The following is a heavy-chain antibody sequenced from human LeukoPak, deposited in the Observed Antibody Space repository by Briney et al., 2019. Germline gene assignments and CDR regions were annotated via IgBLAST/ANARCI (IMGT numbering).Heavy chain of an antibody. CDR3: ARSAEHCTNGVCYTDYYMGV. Sequence: ASVMLSCKAAGHTFTSSYVHWVRQAPGQGLEWMGRINPNSGDTNYAQKFQGRVTMTRDTSINTNYMELSRLRSDDTAEYYCARSAEHCTNGVCYTDYYMGVWGKGTTVTVSS. V-gene: IGHV1-2*02. D-gene: IGHD2-8*01. CDR2: INPNSGDT. J-gene: IGHJ6*03. CDR1: GHTFTSSY.